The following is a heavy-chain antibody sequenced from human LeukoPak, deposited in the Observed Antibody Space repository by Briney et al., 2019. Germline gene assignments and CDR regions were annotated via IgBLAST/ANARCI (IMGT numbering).Heavy chain of an antibody. CDR1: GYTFTGYY. CDR3: ARDSDLSNAVYSSSWYY. J-gene: IGHJ4*02. CDR2: INPNSGGT. V-gene: IGHV1-2*02. D-gene: IGHD6-13*01. Sequence: ASVKVSCTASGYTFTGYYMHWVRQAPGQGLEWMGWINPNSGGTNYAQKFQGRVTMTRDTSISTAYMELNRLRSDDTAVYYCARDSDLSNAVYSSSWYYWGQGTLVTVSS.